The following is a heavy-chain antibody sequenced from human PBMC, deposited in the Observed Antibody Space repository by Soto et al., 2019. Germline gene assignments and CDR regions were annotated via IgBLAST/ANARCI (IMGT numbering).Heavy chain of an antibody. CDR3: AKDRSGGGSHYNY. CDR1: GFTFSSYA. D-gene: IGHD1-26*01. V-gene: IGHV3-23*01. J-gene: IGHJ4*02. Sequence: EVQLLESGGGLVQPGGSLRLSCAASGFTFSSYAMSWVRQAPGKGLEWVSAISGSGGSTYDADSVKGRFTISRDNSKNTLYLQMNSRRAEDTAAYYCAKDRSGGGSHYNYWGQGTLVTVSS. CDR2: ISGSGGST.